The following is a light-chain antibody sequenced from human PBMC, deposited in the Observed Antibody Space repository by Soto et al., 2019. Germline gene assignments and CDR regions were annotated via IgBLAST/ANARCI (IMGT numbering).Light chain of an antibody. V-gene: IGKV1-9*01. Sequence: DIQFTESPSFLSASVGDRGAITCRASQGISSYLAWYQQKPGKAPKLLIYAASTLQSGVPSRFSGSGSGTEFTLTISSLQPEDFATYYCQQLNSYPRTFGQGTKVDIK. J-gene: IGKJ1*01. CDR1: QGISSY. CDR3: QQLNSYPRT. CDR2: AAS.